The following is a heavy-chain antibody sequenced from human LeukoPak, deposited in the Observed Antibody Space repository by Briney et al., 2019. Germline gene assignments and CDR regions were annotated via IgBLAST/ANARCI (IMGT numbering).Heavy chain of an antibody. CDR3: AREASSIAAAGDFLQHMDV. V-gene: IGHV4-59*01. CDR1: GGSISSYY. J-gene: IGHJ6*03. D-gene: IGHD6-13*01. CDR2: IYYSGST. Sequence: SETLSLTCTVSGGSISSYYWSWIRQPPGKGLEWIGYIYYSGSTNYNPSLKSRVTISVDTSKNQFSLKLSSVTAADTAVYYCAREASSIAAAGDFLQHMDVWGKGTTVTISS.